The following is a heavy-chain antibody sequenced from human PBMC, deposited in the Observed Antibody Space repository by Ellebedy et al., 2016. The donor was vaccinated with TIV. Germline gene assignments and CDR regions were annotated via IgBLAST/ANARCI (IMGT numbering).Heavy chain of an antibody. J-gene: IGHJ3*02. V-gene: IGHV3-21*01. CDR2: ISSSSSYI. D-gene: IGHD1-1*01. Sequence: GESLKISCAASGFTFSSYSMNWVRQAPGKGLEWVSSISSSSSYIYYADSVKGRFTISRDNAKNTLYLQMNSLRAEDTAVYYCASSSGAFDIWGQGTMVTVSS. CDR1: GFTFSSYS. CDR3: ASSSGAFDI.